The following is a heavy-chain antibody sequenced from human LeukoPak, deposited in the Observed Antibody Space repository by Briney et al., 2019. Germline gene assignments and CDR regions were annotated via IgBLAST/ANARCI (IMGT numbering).Heavy chain of an antibody. D-gene: IGHD3-22*01. Sequence: PSETLSLTCTVSGGSISSYYWSWIRQPPGKGLEWIGYIYYSGSTSYNPSLKSRVTISVDTSKNQFSLKMSSVTAADTAVYYCARGIKRGGGYPIEFDYWGQGTLVTVSS. CDR2: IYYSGST. CDR3: ARGIKRGGGYPIEFDY. J-gene: IGHJ4*02. CDR1: GGSISSYY. V-gene: IGHV4-59*01.